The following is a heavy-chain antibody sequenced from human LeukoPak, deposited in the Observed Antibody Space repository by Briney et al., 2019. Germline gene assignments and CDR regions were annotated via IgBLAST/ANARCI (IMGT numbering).Heavy chain of an antibody. D-gene: IGHD1-26*01. Sequence: GGSLRLSCIASGFTFSSHAMGWVRQAPGKGLDWVSAISGSGVTTHYAGSVQGRFSISRDNSKNTLYLQMNSLRVEDTALYYCVKKVVVGATSPYSDFQDWGQGTLVTVSS. CDR2: ISGSGVTT. J-gene: IGHJ1*01. V-gene: IGHV3-23*01. CDR1: GFTFSSHA. CDR3: VKKVVVGATSPYSDFQD.